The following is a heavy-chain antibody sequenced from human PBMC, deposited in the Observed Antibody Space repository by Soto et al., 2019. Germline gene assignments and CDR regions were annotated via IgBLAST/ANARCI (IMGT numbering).Heavy chain of an antibody. V-gene: IGHV4-4*02. CDR2: IFHDGTA. Sequence: RSLTCAVSGVSISSGNWWTWVRQTPQRGLEYIGEIFHDGTANYYPSFERRVAISVDTSKNQFSLKLTSVTAADTAMYYCASPSSAAGAFDIWGQGTMVTVSS. CDR1: GVSISSGNW. CDR3: ASPSSAAGAFDI. D-gene: IGHD6-13*01. J-gene: IGHJ3*02.